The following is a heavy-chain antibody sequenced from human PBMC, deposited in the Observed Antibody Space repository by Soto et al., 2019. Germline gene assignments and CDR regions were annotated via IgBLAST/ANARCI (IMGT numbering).Heavy chain of an antibody. D-gene: IGHD3-10*01. J-gene: IGHJ4*02. CDR1: GGSISSSSYY. V-gene: IGHV4-39*01. CDR2: IYYSGST. CDR3: ARTAMVRGVRRHFDY. Sequence: PSETLSLTCTVSGGSISSSSYYWGWIRQPPGKGLEWIGSIYYSGSTYYNPSLKSRVTISVDTSKNQFSLKLSSVTAADTAVYYCARTAMVRGVRRHFDYWGQGTLVTVSS.